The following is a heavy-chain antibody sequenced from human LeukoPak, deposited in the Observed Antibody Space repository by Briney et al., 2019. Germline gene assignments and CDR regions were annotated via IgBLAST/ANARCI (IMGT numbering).Heavy chain of an antibody. Sequence: GGSLRLSCAASGFTFNNHWMVWVRQASRKRMEGVANINKDGSEKFYGDSVKGRFTISRDNAKNSLYLQMNSLRAADTAVYYCARDANWASDYWGQGTLVTVSS. CDR3: ARDANWASDY. CDR2: INKDGSEK. J-gene: IGHJ4*02. D-gene: IGHD7-27*01. CDR1: GFTFNNHW. V-gene: IGHV3-7*01.